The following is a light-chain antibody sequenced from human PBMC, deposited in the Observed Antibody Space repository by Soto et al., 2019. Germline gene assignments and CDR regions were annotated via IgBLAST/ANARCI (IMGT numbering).Light chain of an antibody. J-gene: IGLJ1*01. CDR1: SSDVGAYNF. CDR3: SSYAGSNTR. V-gene: IGLV2-8*01. Sequence: QSALTQHPSASGSPGQSVTISCTGTSSDVGAYNFVSWYQQHPGKAPKLMIFEVSKRPSGVPDRFSGSKSGNTASLTVSGLQAEDEADYYCSSYAGSNTRFGTGTKLTVL. CDR2: EVS.